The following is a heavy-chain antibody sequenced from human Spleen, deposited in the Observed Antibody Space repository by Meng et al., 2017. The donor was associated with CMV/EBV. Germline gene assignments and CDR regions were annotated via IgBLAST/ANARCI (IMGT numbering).Heavy chain of an antibody. Sequence: GESLKISCGASGFTFSHAWMTWVRQAPGKGLEWVGRIKSKTDGGATDYAALVKGRFTISRDDSKNTLYLQMNSLKTEDTAVYYCARCRMYSSGWPYYYYYGMDVWGQGTTVTVSS. CDR3: ARCRMYSSGWPYYYYYGMDV. D-gene: IGHD6-19*01. J-gene: IGHJ6*02. CDR2: IKSKTDGGAT. CDR1: GFTFSHAW. V-gene: IGHV3-15*01.